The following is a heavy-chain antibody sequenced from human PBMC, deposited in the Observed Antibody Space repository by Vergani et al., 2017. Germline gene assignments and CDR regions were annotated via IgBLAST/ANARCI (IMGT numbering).Heavy chain of an antibody. CDR1: GYTFTSYA. CDR2: INAGNGNT. CDR3: ARTFDPAPYYYMDV. J-gene: IGHJ6*03. Sequence: QVQLVQSGAEVKKPGASVKVSCKASGYTFTSYAMHWVRQAPGQRLEWMGWINAGNGNTKYSQKFQGRVTITRETSESTAYMELSSLRSEDTAVYYCARTFDPAPYYYMDVWGKGTTVTVSS. D-gene: IGHD2/OR15-2a*01. V-gene: IGHV1-3*01.